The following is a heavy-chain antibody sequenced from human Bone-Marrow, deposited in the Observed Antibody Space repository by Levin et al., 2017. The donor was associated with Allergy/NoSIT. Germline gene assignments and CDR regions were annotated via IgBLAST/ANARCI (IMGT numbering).Heavy chain of an antibody. Sequence: ASVKVSCKASGYTFTSYGISWVRQAPGQGLEWMGWISAYNGNTNYAQKLQGRVTMTTDTSTSTAYMELRSLRSDDTAVYYCARAAGVVVITYFDYWGQGTLVTVSS. J-gene: IGHJ4*02. CDR1: GYTFTSYG. CDR2: ISAYNGNT. CDR3: ARAAGVVVITYFDY. V-gene: IGHV1-18*01. D-gene: IGHD3-22*01.